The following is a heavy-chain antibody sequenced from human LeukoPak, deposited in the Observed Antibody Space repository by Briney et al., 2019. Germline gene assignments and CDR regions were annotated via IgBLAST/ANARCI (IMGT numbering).Heavy chain of an antibody. Sequence: SETLSLTCTASGGSVGRGAYYWTWIRQPPGKGLEWIGEINHSGSTNYNPSLKSRVTISVDTSKNQFSLKLSSVTAADTAVYYCARDQGYSYGTDYWGQGTLVTVSS. D-gene: IGHD5-18*01. CDR2: INHSGST. V-gene: IGHV4-61*08. CDR3: ARDQGYSYGTDY. CDR1: GGSVGRGAYY. J-gene: IGHJ4*02.